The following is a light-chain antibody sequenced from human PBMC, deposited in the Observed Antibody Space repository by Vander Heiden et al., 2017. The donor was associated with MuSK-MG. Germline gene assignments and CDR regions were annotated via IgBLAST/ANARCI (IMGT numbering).Light chain of an antibody. CDR1: QGIANY. J-gene: IGKJ4*01. V-gene: IGKV1-27*01. CDR3: QRDQSAPPS. CDR2: GAS. Sequence: DIQMTQSPSSLSASVGDRVTITCRASQGIANYLAWYQQRPGKVPKLLISGASTLQSGVPSRLTGTGSGTDFTLTISRLQPEDIGTYYCQRDQSAPPSFGGPGKVE.